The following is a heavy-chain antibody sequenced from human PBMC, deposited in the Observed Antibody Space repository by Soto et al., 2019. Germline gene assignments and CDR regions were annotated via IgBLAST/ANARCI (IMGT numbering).Heavy chain of an antibody. V-gene: IGHV3-15*01. D-gene: IGHD3-22*01. CDR2: IKSKTDGGTT. CDR3: TTVIRGVVVINGD. Sequence: EVQLVESGGGLVKPGGSLRLSCAASGFTFSNAWMSWVRQAPGKGLEWVGRIKSKTDGGTTDYAAPVKGRFTISRDDSKNTLYLQMNSLKTEDPAVYYCTTVIRGVVVINGDWGQGTLVTVSS. CDR1: GFTFSNAW. J-gene: IGHJ4*02.